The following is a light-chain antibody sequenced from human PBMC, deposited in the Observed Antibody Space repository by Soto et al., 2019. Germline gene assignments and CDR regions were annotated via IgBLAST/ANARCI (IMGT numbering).Light chain of an antibody. CDR3: QQLNSYLTWT. Sequence: IQLTQSPSSLSASVGDRVTITCRASQGISSSLAWYQQKPGKAPKLLIYAASTLQSGVPSRFSGSRSGTDVTISISSLQPEEFATYYCQQLNSYLTWTFGQGTKVEIK. J-gene: IGKJ1*01. CDR1: QGISSS. V-gene: IGKV1-9*01. CDR2: AAS.